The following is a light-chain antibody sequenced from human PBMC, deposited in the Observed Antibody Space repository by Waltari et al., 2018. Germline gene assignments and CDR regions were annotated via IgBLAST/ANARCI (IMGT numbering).Light chain of an antibody. J-gene: IGKJ2*01. CDR2: YAS. V-gene: IGKV3-11*01. CDR3: QQRSNWPPYT. CDR1: QSVSSY. Sequence: EIVLTQSPATLSLSPGERATLSCRASQSVSSYLAWYQKKPGQAPRLLIYYASTRATGILARCSGSGSGTDFTLTISSLVPEDFAVYYCQQRSNWPPYTFGQGTKLEIK.